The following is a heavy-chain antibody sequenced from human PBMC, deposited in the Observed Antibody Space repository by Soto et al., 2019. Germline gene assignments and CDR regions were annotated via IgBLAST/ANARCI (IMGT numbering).Heavy chain of an antibody. CDR1: GGTFSTYT. J-gene: IGHJ5*02. CDR3: AGDPDSHYNDSHAYSYP. CDR2: IIPIIGII. D-gene: IGHD3-22*01. V-gene: IGHV1-69*08. Sequence: QVQLVQSGAEVKKPGSSVKVSCKASGGTFSTYTITWVRQAPGQGLEWMGRIIPIIGIINYAQKFQGRVTINADXXXGXXYMGLTRLRSDVTAVYYCAGDPDSHYNDSHAYSYPWGQGTLVTVSS.